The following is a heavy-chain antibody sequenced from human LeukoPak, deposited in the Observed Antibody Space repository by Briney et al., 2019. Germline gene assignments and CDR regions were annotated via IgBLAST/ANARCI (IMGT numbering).Heavy chain of an antibody. CDR3: ARLLDNDSSGDPDTFDM. V-gene: IGHV4-59*11. Sequence: KPSETLSLTCTVSGVSISGHYWSWSRQPPGNGLEWIGFIYYSGRTRYNPSLHSRATISADTSKNHLSLKLTSVTAADTAVYYCARLLDNDSSGDPDTFDMWGQGIKVTVSS. CDR1: GVSISGHY. CDR2: IYYSGRT. J-gene: IGHJ3*02. D-gene: IGHD3-22*01.